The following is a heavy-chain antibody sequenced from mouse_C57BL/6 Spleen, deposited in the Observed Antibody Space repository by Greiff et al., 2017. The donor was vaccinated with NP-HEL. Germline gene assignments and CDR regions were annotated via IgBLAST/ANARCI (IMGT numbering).Heavy chain of an antibody. V-gene: IGHV1-53*01. Sequence: RPGQGLEWIGNINPSNGGTNYNEKFKSKATLTVDKSSSTAYMQLSSLTSEDSAVYYCARERDSSGYGWFAYWGQGTLVTVSA. D-gene: IGHD3-2*02. J-gene: IGHJ3*01. CDR2: INPSNGGT. CDR3: ARERDSSGYGWFAY.